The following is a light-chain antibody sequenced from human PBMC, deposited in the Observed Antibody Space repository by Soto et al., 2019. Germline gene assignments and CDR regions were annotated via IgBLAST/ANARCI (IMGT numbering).Light chain of an antibody. CDR1: SSDVGGYNY. J-gene: IGLJ1*01. CDR3: CSYAGSYSYV. CDR2: DVS. V-gene: IGLV2-11*01. Sequence: QSALTQPRSVSGSPGQSVTISCTGTSSDVGGYNYVSWYQEQPGKAPKLMIYDVSKRPSGVPDRFSGSKSGNTASLTISGLQAQDEADYYCCSYAGSYSYVFGTGTKLPVL.